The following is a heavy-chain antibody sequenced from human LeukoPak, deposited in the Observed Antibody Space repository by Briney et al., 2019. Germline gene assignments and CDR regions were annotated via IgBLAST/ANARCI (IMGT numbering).Heavy chain of an antibody. CDR3: ARSVGANPCDY. V-gene: IGHV5-51*01. J-gene: IGHJ4*02. CDR2: IYPGDSDT. CDR1: AYSFTSYW. D-gene: IGHD1-26*01. Sequence: GASLQISCKGSAYSFTSYWIGWVRQIPGQGLEWMGIIYPGDSDTRYSPSFQGQVTISGDKYISTAYLQWSSLKASDRAMYYCARSVGANPCDYWGQGTLVTVSS.